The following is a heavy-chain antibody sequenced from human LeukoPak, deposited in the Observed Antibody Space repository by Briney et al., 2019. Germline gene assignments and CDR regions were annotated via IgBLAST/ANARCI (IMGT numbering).Heavy chain of an antibody. J-gene: IGHJ4*02. CDR1: GGSISSYY. CDR3: AGHHPRNTVDF. CDR2: IYTSGST. V-gene: IGHV4-4*07. Sequence: SETLTLTCTVPGGSISSYYWSWIRQPAGKGLEWIGRIYTSGSTNYNPSLKSRVTISLDTSKNQFSLKLSSVTAADTAVYYCAGHHPRNTVDFWGQGTLVTVSS. D-gene: IGHD2/OR15-2a*01.